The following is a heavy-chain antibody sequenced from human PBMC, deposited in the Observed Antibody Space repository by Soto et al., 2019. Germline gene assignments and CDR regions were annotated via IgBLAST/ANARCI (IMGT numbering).Heavy chain of an antibody. D-gene: IGHD1-26*01. CDR3: VRGVGAPRNALGDDY. J-gene: IGHJ4*02. Sequence: QVQLVQSGAEVKKPGASVKVSCKASGYTFNHYGFSWVRQAPGQGLEWMGWISAYNGNTNYAQKLQGRVTMTTDTSTSTAYMELRSLSSADTAVYFCVRGVGAPRNALGDDYWGQGTLVTVSS. CDR1: GYTFNHYG. CDR2: ISAYNGNT. V-gene: IGHV1-18*01.